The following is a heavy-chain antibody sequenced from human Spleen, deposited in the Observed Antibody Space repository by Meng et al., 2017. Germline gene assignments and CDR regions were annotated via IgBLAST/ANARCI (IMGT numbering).Heavy chain of an antibody. Sequence: QPQLQESGPGLVKPSAALSLTCSVSGGSISTSGYYWGWIRQPPGKGLEWIGSIGHSGITYYTPSLKSRVSMSIDKSKNQFSLKLTSVTAADTAVYHCLRGSGGSVWGQGTLVTVSS. CDR3: LRGSGGSV. CDR2: IGHSGIT. CDR1: GGSISTSGYY. V-gene: IGHV4-39*07. D-gene: IGHD3-10*01. J-gene: IGHJ1*01.